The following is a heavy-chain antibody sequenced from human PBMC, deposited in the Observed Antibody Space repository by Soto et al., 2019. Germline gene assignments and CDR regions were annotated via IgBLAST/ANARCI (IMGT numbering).Heavy chain of an antibody. CDR3: ARAAYYYDSSGYRFDY. D-gene: IGHD3-22*01. V-gene: IGHV3-33*01. CDR1: GFTFSSYG. Sequence: PGGSLRLSCAASGFTFSSYGMHWVRQAPGKGLEWVAVIWYDGSNKYYADSVKGRFTISRDNSKNTLYLQMNSLRAEDTAVYYCARAAYYYDSSGYRFDYWGQGTLVTVSS. J-gene: IGHJ4*02. CDR2: IWYDGSNK.